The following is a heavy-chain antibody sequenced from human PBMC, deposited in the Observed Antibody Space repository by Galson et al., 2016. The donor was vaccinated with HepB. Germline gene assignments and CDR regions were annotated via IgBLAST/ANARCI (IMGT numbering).Heavy chain of an antibody. D-gene: IGHD1-26*01. CDR3: AKCEVGATSDRFDY. CDR1: GFTFSAYS. Sequence: SLRLSCAASGFTFSAYSINWVRQAPGKGPEWLSYISGSGGHIIYSDSVKGRFTVSRDNARESLFLQMNSLRAEDTAVYYCAKCEVGATSDRFDYWGQGTLVTVSS. CDR2: ISGSGGHI. V-gene: IGHV3-48*01. J-gene: IGHJ4*02.